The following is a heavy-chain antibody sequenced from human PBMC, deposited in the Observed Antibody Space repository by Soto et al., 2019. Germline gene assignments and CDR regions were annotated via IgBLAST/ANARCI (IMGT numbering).Heavy chain of an antibody. CDR1: GGSISSSSYY. J-gene: IGHJ4*02. Sequence: PSETLSLTCTVSGGSISSSSYYWGWIRQPPGKGLEWIGSIYYSGSTYYNPSLKSRVTISVDTSKNQFSLKLSSVTAADTAVYYCARLPSWLVAATESGFDYWGQGTLVTVSS. D-gene: IGHD2-15*01. V-gene: IGHV4-39*01. CDR3: ARLPSWLVAATESGFDY. CDR2: IYYSGST.